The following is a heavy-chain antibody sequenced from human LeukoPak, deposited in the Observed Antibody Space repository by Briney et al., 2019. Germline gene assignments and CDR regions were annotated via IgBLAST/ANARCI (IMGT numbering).Heavy chain of an antibody. CDR3: ARVPGDSSGYYPYYFDY. J-gene: IGHJ4*02. Sequence: GGSLRLSCAASGFTFSSYDMHWVRQPTGKGLEWVSAIGTDGDTYYSGSVKGRFTISRENAKNSLFLQMSSLRAGDTAVYYCARVPGDSSGYYPYYFDYWGQGTLVTVSS. V-gene: IGHV3-13*01. CDR1: GFTFSSYD. D-gene: IGHD3-22*01. CDR2: IGTDGDT.